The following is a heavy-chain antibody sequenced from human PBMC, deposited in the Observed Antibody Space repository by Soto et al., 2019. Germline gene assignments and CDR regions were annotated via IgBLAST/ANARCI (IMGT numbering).Heavy chain of an antibody. CDR1: GFTFSSYG. CDR3: AKDRGSYGSTAFDY. V-gene: IGHV3-30*18. Sequence: QVPLVESGGGVVQPGRSLRLSCAASGFTFSSYGMHWVRQAPGKGLEWVAVISYDGSNKYYADSVKGRFTISRDNCXNTLYLQMNSLRAEDTAVYYCAKDRGSYGSTAFDYWGQGTLVTVSS. J-gene: IGHJ4*02. CDR2: ISYDGSNK. D-gene: IGHD5-18*01.